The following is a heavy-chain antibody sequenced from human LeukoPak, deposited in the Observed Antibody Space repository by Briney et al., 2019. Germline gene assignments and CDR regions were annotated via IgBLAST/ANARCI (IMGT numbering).Heavy chain of an antibody. CDR2: ISSSSGNI. D-gene: IGHD4-17*01. CDR3: ARDTDYGDSYFDY. CDR1: GFTFSSYT. Sequence: GGPLRLSCAASGFTFSSYTMNWVRQAPGKGLEWVSSISSSSGNIDYADSVKGRFTISRENAKNSLYPQMNTLRAEETGVYYCARDTDYGDSYFDYWGQGTLVTVSS. V-gene: IGHV3-21*01. J-gene: IGHJ4*02.